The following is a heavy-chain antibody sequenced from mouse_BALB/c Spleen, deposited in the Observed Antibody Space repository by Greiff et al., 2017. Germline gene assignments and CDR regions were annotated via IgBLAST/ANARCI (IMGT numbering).Heavy chain of an antibody. D-gene: IGHD1-1*01. V-gene: IGHV14-3*02. CDR2: IDPANGNT. CDR3: VCYCGSSNMDY. Sequence: VQLQQSGAELVKPGASVKLSCTASGFNITDTYMHWVKQRPEQGLEWIGRIDPANGNTKYDPKFQGKATITADTSSNTAYLQRSSLTSEDTAVYYSVCYCGSSNMDYWGQGTTLTVSS. CDR1: GFNITDTY. J-gene: IGHJ2*01.